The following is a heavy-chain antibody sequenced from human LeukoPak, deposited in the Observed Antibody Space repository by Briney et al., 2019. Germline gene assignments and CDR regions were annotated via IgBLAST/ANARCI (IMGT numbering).Heavy chain of an antibody. V-gene: IGHV4-34*01. CDR2: INHSGST. J-gene: IGHJ4*02. Sequence: SETLSLTCAVYGGSFSGYYWSWIRQPPGKGLEWIGEINHSGSTNYNPSPKSRVTISVDTSKNQFSLKLSSVTAADTAVYYCARERNYSSSTSCYGFFDYWGQGTLVTVSS. CDR1: GGSFSGYY. D-gene: IGHD2-2*01. CDR3: ARERNYSSSTSCYGFFDY.